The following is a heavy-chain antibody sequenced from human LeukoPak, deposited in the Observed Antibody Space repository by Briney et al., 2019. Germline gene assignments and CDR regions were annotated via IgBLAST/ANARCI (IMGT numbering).Heavy chain of an antibody. V-gene: IGHV3-49*04. CDR3: ARDFSSVWYGTTDF. Sequence: GGSLRLSCAASGFTFSNAWMSWVRQAPGKGLEWVAFIRSKAYGGTTEYAASVRGRFTISREDSKRIAYLQMNSLKTEDTAVYYCARDFSSVWYGTTDFWGQGTLVTVSS. CDR2: IRSKAYGGTT. J-gene: IGHJ4*02. CDR1: GFTFSNAW. D-gene: IGHD6-13*01.